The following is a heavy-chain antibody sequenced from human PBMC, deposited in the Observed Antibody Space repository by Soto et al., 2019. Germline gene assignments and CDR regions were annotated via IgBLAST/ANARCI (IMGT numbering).Heavy chain of an antibody. Sequence: QVQLQESGPGLVKPSQTVSLTCTVSGDSISRGAYYWSWIRQHPGKGLEWIGCIYYNGSTYYNPSLKSRVTISLDTPENQFSLKLTSVTAADTAVYYCARDQGHCSSTSCYGRSVDYWGQGTLVTVSS. CDR3: ARDQGHCSSTSCYGRSVDY. CDR2: IYYNGST. CDR1: GDSISRGAYY. D-gene: IGHD2-2*01. V-gene: IGHV4-31*03. J-gene: IGHJ4*02.